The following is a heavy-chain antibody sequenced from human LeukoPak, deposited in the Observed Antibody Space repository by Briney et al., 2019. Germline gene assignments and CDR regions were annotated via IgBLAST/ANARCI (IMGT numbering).Heavy chain of an antibody. CDR3: AREITHLNGAFDY. CDR1: GYTFTGYY. D-gene: IGHD3-10*01. Sequence: ASVKVSCKASGYTFTGYYMHWVRQAPGQGLEWIGWINPNSGGTNYAQKFQGRVTMTRDTSISTAYMELSRLRSDDTAVYYCAREITHLNGAFDYWGQGTLVTVSS. V-gene: IGHV1-2*02. CDR2: INPNSGGT. J-gene: IGHJ4*02.